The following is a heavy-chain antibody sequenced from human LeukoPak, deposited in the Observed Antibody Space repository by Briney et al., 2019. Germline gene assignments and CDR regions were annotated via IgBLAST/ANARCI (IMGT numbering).Heavy chain of an antibody. J-gene: IGHJ1*01. Sequence: SETLSLTCIVSGGSISSSSYYWGWIRQPPGKGLEWIGYIYHSGSTYYNPSLKSRVTISVDRSKNQFSLKLSSVTAADTAVYYCARGACTNGVCYRYFQHWGQGTLVTVSS. D-gene: IGHD2-8*01. CDR3: ARGACTNGVCYRYFQH. V-gene: IGHV4-39*07. CDR2: IYHSGST. CDR1: GGSISSSSYY.